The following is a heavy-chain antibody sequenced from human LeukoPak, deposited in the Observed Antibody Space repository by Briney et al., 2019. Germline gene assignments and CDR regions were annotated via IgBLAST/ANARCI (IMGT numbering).Heavy chain of an antibody. Sequence: ASVKVSCKASGYTFTGHYIHWVRHAPGQGLEWMGWINPNSGGTNYAQKFQGRVTMTRDTSISTAYMELSRLRSDDTAVYYCARDRGGNSFDFWGQGTLVTVSS. CDR1: GYTFTGHY. J-gene: IGHJ4*02. D-gene: IGHD4-23*01. V-gene: IGHV1-2*02. CDR2: INPNSGGT. CDR3: ARDRGGNSFDF.